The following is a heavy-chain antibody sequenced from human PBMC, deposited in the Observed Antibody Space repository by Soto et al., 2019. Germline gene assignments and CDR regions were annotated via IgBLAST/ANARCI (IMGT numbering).Heavy chain of an antibody. J-gene: IGHJ5*02. Sequence: SETLSLTCAVSGYSISRGYYWGWIRQPPGKGLEWIGSIYHSGSTYYNPSLKSRVTISVDTSKNQFSLKLSSVTAADTAVYYCARTGYSGWFDPWGQGTLVTVSS. CDR3: ARTGYSGWFDP. CDR2: IYHSGST. V-gene: IGHV4-38-2*01. D-gene: IGHD6-13*01. CDR1: GYSISRGYY.